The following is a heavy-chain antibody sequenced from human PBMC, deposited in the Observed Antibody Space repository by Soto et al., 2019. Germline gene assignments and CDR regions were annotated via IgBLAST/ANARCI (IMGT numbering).Heavy chain of an antibody. Sequence: SVKVSCKASGGTFSSYAISWVRQAPGQGLEWMGGIIPIFGTANYAQKFQGRVTITADESTSTAYMELSSLRSEDTAVYYCASAYGDYGYYFDYWGQGTLVTVSS. CDR2: IIPIFGTA. CDR3: ASAYGDYGYYFDY. CDR1: GGTFSSYA. D-gene: IGHD4-17*01. V-gene: IGHV1-69*13. J-gene: IGHJ4*02.